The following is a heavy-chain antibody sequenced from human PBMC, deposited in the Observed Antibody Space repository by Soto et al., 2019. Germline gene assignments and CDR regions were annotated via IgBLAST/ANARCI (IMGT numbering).Heavy chain of an antibody. D-gene: IGHD6-6*01. J-gene: IGHJ6*02. CDR2: ISYDGSNK. CDR3: AKGKQLVPVYYYYGMDV. Sequence: VGSLRLSCAASGFTFSSYGMHWVRQAPGKGLEWVAVISYDGSNKYYADSVKGRFTISRDNSKNTLYLQMNSLRAEDTAVYYCAKGKQLVPVYYYYGMDVWGQGTTVTVSS. V-gene: IGHV3-30*18. CDR1: GFTFSSYG.